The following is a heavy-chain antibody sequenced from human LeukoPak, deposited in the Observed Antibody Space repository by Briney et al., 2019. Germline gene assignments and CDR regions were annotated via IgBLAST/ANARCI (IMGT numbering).Heavy chain of an antibody. V-gene: IGHV1-46*01. D-gene: IGHD3-10*01. CDR1: GYTFTSYY. J-gene: IGHJ4*02. Sequence: GASVKVSCKASGYTFTSYYMHWVRQAPGQGLVWMGIINPSGGSTSYAQKFQGRVTMTRDTSTSTVYMELSSLRSEDTAVYYCARDHYGSGSSVGYFDYWGQGTLVTVSS. CDR3: ARDHYGSGSSVGYFDY. CDR2: INPSGGST.